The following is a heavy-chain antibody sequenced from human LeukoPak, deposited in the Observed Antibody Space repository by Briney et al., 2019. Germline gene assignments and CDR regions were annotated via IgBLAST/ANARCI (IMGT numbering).Heavy chain of an antibody. CDR3: ARDLYVGYGDYLGCDY. V-gene: IGHV3-20*04. J-gene: IGHJ4*02. Sequence: PGGSLRLSCAASGFTFDDYGMSWVRQAPGKGLEWVSGINWNGGSTGYADSVKGRFTISRDNAKNSLYLQMNSLRAEDTALYYCARDLYVGYGDYLGCDYWGQGTLVTVSS. CDR2: INWNGGST. D-gene: IGHD4-17*01. CDR1: GFTFDDYG.